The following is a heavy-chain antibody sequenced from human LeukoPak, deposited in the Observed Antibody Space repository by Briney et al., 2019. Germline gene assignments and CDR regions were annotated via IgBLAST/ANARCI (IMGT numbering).Heavy chain of an antibody. J-gene: IGHJ4*02. CDR2: ISGSGGST. CDR3: ARGPSELGQN. Sequence: PGGSLRHSRAASGFTFSTYAMSWVRQAPGKGLEWVSAISGSGGSTYYADSVKGRLTISRDNSKNTLYLQMNSLRAEDTAVYYCARGPSELGQNWGQGTLLTVSS. CDR1: GFTFSTYA. V-gene: IGHV3-23*01. D-gene: IGHD1-26*01.